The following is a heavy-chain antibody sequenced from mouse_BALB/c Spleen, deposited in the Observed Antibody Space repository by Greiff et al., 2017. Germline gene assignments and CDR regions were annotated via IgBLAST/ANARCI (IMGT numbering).Heavy chain of an antibody. D-gene: IGHD1-1*01. CDR3: AISGSTLYYYAMDY. V-gene: IGHV3-2*02. Sequence: EVQLQQSGPGLVKPSQSLSLTCTVTGYSITSDYAWNWIRQFPGNKLEWMGYISYSGSTSYNPSLKSRISITRDTSKNQFFLQLNSVTTEDTATYYCAISGSTLYYYAMDYWGQGTSVTVSS. CDR1: GYSITSDYA. J-gene: IGHJ4*01. CDR2: ISYSGST.